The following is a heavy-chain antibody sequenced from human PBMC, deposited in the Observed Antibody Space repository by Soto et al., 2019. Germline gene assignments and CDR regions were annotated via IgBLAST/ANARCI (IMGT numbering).Heavy chain of an antibody. Sequence: GGSLRLSCAAAGFTFSTYAMTWVRQAPGKGLEWVSSISGSGGSAFYADSVKGRFTISRDNSKNTLYLQMNSLRAEDTALYYCAKRKEGSTWYFFVYWGQGTLVTVSS. CDR1: GFTFSTYA. J-gene: IGHJ4*02. CDR2: ISGSGGSA. CDR3: AKRKEGSTWYFFVY. D-gene: IGHD6-13*01. V-gene: IGHV3-23*01.